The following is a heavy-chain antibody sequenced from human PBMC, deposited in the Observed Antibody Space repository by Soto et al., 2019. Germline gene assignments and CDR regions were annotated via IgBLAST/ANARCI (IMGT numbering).Heavy chain of an antibody. CDR1: GGSISSGDYY. V-gene: IGHV4-30-4*01. D-gene: IGHD3-3*01. J-gene: IGHJ6*02. CDR2: IYYSGST. CDR3: ARDQNRKLRWHFGSYYYGMDV. Sequence: SETLSLTCTVSGGSISSGDYYWSWIRQPPGKGLELIGYIYYSGSTYYNPSLKSRVTISVDTSKNQFSLKLSSVTAADTAVYYCARDQNRKLRWHFGSYYYGMDVWGQGTTVTVSS.